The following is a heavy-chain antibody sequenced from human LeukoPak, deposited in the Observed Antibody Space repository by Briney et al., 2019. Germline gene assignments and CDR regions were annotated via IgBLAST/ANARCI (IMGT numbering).Heavy chain of an antibody. CDR3: TSIDF. V-gene: IGHV3-73*01. Sequence: AYAESVKGRFTIFGDDSKSTAYLQMNSLKTEDTAVYYCTSIDFWGQGTQVAVSS. J-gene: IGHJ4*02.